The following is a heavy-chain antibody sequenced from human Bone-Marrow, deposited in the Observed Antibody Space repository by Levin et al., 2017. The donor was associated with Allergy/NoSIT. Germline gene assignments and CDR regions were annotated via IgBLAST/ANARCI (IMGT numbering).Heavy chain of an antibody. V-gene: IGHV1-69*02. D-gene: IGHD5-24*01. Sequence: KISCKASGGSFSGYTISWVRQAPGQGLEWMGRIIPIFGIANYGQEFQGRLTISADKSTSTVYMELTRLRSEDTAMYYCSKGRDGKHSVGASWGQGTLVSVSS. J-gene: IGHJ5*02. CDR3: SKGRDGKHSVGAS. CDR1: GGSFSGYT. CDR2: IIPIFGIA.